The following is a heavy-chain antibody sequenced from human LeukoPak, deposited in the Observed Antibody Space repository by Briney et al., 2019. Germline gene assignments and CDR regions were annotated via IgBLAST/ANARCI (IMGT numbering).Heavy chain of an antibody. CDR1: GFTFSSYG. Sequence: GGSLRLSCAASGFTFSSYGMSWGRQAPGKGLEWVTAISGSGGSTYYADSVKGRFTISRDNSKNTLYLQMNSLRAEDTAVYYCAKDRDYYGSGSVDAFDMWGEGTMVTVSS. J-gene: IGHJ3*02. V-gene: IGHV3-23*01. CDR3: AKDRDYYGSGSVDAFDM. CDR2: ISGSGGST. D-gene: IGHD3-10*01.